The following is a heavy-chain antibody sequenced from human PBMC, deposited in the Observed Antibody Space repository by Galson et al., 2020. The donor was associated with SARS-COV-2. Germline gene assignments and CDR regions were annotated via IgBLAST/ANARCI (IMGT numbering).Heavy chain of an antibody. CDR3: ARADSHDYSNYPGADY. Sequence: ASVKVSCKASGYTFTSYGISWVRQAPGQGLEWMGWISAYNGNTNYAQKLQGRVTMTTDTSTSTAYMELRSLRSDDTAVYYCARADSHDYSNYPGADYWGQGTLVTVSS. CDR2: ISAYNGNT. J-gene: IGHJ4*02. CDR1: GYTFTSYG. D-gene: IGHD4-4*01. V-gene: IGHV1-18*01.